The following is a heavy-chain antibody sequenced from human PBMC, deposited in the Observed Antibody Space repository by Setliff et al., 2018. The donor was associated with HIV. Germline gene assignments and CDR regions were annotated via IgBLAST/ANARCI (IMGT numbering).Heavy chain of an antibody. J-gene: IGHJ4*02. V-gene: IGHV4-59*01. Sequence: PSETLSLTCTVSGDSISFYYWSWIRQPPGKGLEWIGYMYYSGSTNYNPSLKSRVTISVDTSKNQFSLRLRSVTAADTAVHYCARGVTNFDYWGQGTLVTVSS. CDR2: MYYSGST. D-gene: IGHD3-10*01. CDR3: ARGVTNFDY. CDR1: GDSISFYY.